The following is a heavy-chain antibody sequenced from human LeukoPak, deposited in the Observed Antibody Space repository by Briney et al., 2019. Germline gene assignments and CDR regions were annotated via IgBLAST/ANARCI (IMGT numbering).Heavy chain of an antibody. D-gene: IGHD6-13*01. CDR1: VFTVSRNY. V-gene: IGHV3-53*01. J-gene: IGHJ3*02. Sequence: PGGSLRLSRAASVFTVSRNYMSWVRQTPGKGREWVSEIYSDGSTYYAASVKGRFSISRDNSKNTVYLQMNSLRAEDTAVYYCARDGADGYSRGRMYAFDIWGQGTMVTVSS. CDR2: IYSDGST. CDR3: ARDGADGYSRGRMYAFDI.